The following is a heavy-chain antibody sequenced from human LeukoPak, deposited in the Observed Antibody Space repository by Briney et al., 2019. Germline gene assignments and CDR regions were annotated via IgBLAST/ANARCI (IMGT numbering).Heavy chain of an antibody. V-gene: IGHV3-48*01. CDR2: IRSNSGTI. CDR1: GFTFSSYS. J-gene: IGHJ4*02. CDR3: XXXXHKGYFDY. Sequence: GGSLRLSCAASGFTFSSYSMNWVRQAPGKGLEWLSYIRSNSGTIYYADSVKGRFTISRDNSKNTLYLQMNSLRAEDTAVYYXXXXXHKGYFDYWGQGTLVTVSS.